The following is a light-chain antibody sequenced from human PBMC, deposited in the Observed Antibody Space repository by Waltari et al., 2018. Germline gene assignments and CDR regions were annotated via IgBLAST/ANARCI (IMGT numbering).Light chain of an antibody. Sequence: QSVLTQPPSASGTPGQRVTISCSGSSSTVGGNTVSWYQQVPGTAPKLLIFSNDRRPSGVPDRFSGSKAGTSASLTISGVQSDDEADYYCASWDDNNDYGFGTGTKVSV. CDR2: SND. CDR3: ASWDDNNDYG. CDR1: SSTVGGNT. V-gene: IGLV1-44*01. J-gene: IGLJ1*01.